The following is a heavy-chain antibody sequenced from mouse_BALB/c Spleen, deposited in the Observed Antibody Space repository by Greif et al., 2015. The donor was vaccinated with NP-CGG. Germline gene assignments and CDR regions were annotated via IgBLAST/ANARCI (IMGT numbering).Heavy chain of an antibody. CDR1: GYAFSSYW. CDR3: ARITLRGAMDY. Sequence: VQLQQSGAELVRPGSSVKISCKASGYAFSSYWMNWVKQRPGQGLEWIGQIYPGDGDTNYNGKFKGKATLTADKSSSTAYMQLSSLTSEDSAVYFCARITLRGAMDYWGQGTSVTVSS. V-gene: IGHV1-80*01. J-gene: IGHJ4*01. CDR2: IYPGDGDT.